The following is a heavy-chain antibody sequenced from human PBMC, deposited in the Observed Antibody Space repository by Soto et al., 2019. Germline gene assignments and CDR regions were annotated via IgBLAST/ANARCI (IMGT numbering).Heavy chain of an antibody. D-gene: IGHD4-4*01. J-gene: IGHJ5*02. V-gene: IGHV4-31*03. CDR1: GGYIISGGYY. CDR3: ARDGSDDAYSNFNWFDT. Sequence: SETMSLTCSVAGGYIISGGYYWNWIRKRPGKGLEWIAYIYYSGSTYYNPSLNGRVSISLDTSKNQFSLRLTSVTAADTAVYYCARDGSDDAYSNFNWFDTWGQGTLVTVSS. CDR2: IYYSGST.